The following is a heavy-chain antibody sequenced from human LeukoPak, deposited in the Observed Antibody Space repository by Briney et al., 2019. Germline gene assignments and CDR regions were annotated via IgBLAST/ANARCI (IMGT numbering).Heavy chain of an antibody. CDR2: ISYTVTS. D-gene: IGHD1-1*01. J-gene: IGHJ4*02. V-gene: IGHV4-59*01. CDR1: GGSISTYY. CDR3: ARVGDWNDLVY. Sequence: SETLSLTCAVSGGSISTYYWSWIRQPPGKGLEWIGYISYTVTSNYNPSLKSRVTISVDTSKNQFSLKLSSVTAADTAVYYCARVGDWNDLVYWGQGTLVTVSS.